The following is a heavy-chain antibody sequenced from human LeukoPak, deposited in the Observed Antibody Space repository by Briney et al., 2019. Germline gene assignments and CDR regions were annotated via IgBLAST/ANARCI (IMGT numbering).Heavy chain of an antibody. D-gene: IGHD2-15*01. CDR2: INHSGST. V-gene: IGHV4-34*01. Sequence: PSETLSLTCAVYGGSFSGYYWSWIRQPPGKGLERIGEINHSGSTNYNPSLKSRVTISVDTSKNQFSLKPSSVTAADTAVYYCARGYSAKSRPVGYWGQGTLVTVSS. J-gene: IGHJ4*02. CDR3: ARGYSAKSRPVGY. CDR1: GGSFSGYY.